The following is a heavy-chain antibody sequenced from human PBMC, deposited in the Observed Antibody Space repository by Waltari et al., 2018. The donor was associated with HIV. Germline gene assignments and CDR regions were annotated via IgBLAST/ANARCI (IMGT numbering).Heavy chain of an antibody. D-gene: IGHD6-19*01. CDR2: IKPNTGGT. V-gene: IGHV1-2*02. J-gene: IGHJ4*02. CDR1: GYSFTAYY. CDR3: ARPVAATFYFDY. Sequence: QVQLVQSGAEVKKPGASVKVSCKTSGYSFTAYYMHWVRQAPGQGLEWMGWIKPNTGGTNYAQKCQGRVTMTWDTSISTIYRDLNRLTSDDTAIYYGARPVAATFYFDYWGQGTLVTVSS.